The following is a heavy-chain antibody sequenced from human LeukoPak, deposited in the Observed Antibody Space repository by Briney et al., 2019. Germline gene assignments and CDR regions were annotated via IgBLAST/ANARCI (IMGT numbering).Heavy chain of an antibody. CDR1: GGSISSSSYY. Sequence: PSETLSLTCTVSGGSISSSSYYWGWIRQPPGKGLEWIGSIYYSGSTYYNPSLKSRVTISVDTSKNQFSLKLSSVTAADTAVYYCARLFGNDAWGYYFDYWGQGTLVTVSS. V-gene: IGHV4-39*01. D-gene: IGHD3-16*01. CDR2: IYYSGST. J-gene: IGHJ4*02. CDR3: ARLFGNDAWGYYFDY.